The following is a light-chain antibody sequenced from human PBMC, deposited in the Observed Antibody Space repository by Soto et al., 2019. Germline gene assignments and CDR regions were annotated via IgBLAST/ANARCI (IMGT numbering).Light chain of an antibody. CDR1: QSVLYSSNNRNY. J-gene: IGKJ2*01. CDR3: QQSYSSPFT. Sequence: DIVMTQSPDSLAVSLGERATINCKSSQSVLYSSNNRNYLAWYHQKPGQPPKLLIYWASTRESGVPDRLSGSGSGTDFTLTISSLQAEDVAVYYCQQSYSSPFTFGQGTKLEIK. V-gene: IGKV4-1*01. CDR2: WAS.